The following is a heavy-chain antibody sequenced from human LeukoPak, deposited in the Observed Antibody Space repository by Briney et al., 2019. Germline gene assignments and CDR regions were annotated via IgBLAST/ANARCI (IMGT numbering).Heavy chain of an antibody. CDR1: GGSLSSSSYY. Sequence: SETLSLTCTVSGGSLSSSSYYWGWIRQPPGKGLEWIGTIYYSGNTYYNPSLKSRVSISVDTSKNQFSLKLSSVTAADTAVYYCARQALAGNGFDYWGQGTMVTVSS. D-gene: IGHD6-19*01. CDR2: IYYSGNT. J-gene: IGHJ4*02. CDR3: ARQALAGNGFDY. V-gene: IGHV4-39*01.